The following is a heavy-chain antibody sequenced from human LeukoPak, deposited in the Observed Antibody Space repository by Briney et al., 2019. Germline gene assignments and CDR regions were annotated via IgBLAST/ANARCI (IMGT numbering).Heavy chain of an antibody. Sequence: PGGSLRLSCAASGFSFSNAWVNWVRQAPGKGLEWVAVIWYDGSNQYYADSVKGRFTISRDNSKNTLYLQMNSLRAEDTAVYYCSANFDFWGQGTLVTVSS. V-gene: IGHV3-33*08. J-gene: IGHJ4*02. CDR2: IWYDGSNQ. D-gene: IGHD6-25*01. CDR1: GFSFSNAW. CDR3: SANFDF.